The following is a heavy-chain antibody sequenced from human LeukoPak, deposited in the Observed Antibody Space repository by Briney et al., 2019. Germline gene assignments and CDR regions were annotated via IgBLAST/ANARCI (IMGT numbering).Heavy chain of an antibody. CDR1: GGTFSSYA. Sequence: ASVKVSCKASGGTFSSYAISWVRQAPGQGLEWMGRIIPILDNANYAQKFQGRVTINADKSTGTAYMELSSLRSEDTAVYYCARGPTDYYHSDYDAFDIWGQGTMVTVSS. J-gene: IGHJ3*02. CDR3: ARGPTDYYHSDYDAFDI. CDR2: IIPILDNA. V-gene: IGHV1-69*04. D-gene: IGHD3-22*01.